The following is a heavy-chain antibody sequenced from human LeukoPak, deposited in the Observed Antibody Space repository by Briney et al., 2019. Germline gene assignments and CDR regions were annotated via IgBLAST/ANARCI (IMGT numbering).Heavy chain of an antibody. V-gene: IGHV4-59*01. D-gene: IGHD3-10*01. CDR3: ARDRAYGSGSYCGWFDP. J-gene: IGHJ5*02. Sequence: PSETLPLTCTVSGGSISSYYWSWIRQPPGKGLEWIGYIYYSGSTNYNPSLKSRVTISVDTSKNQFSLKLSSVTAADTAVYYCARDRAYGSGSYCGWFDPCGQRAILADSS. CDR1: GGSISSYY. CDR2: IYYSGST.